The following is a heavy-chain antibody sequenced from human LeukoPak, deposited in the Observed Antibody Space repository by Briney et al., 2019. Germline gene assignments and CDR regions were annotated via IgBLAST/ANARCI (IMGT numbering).Heavy chain of an antibody. Sequence: GGSLRLSCAASGFTFSDHYMDWLRQAPGKGLEWVGRITNKPNTYTYYAASVKGRFTISGDDSKNTLYLQMNSLKTEDTAVYYCARGKYYYGSGSYIDAFDIWGQGTMVTVSS. V-gene: IGHV3-72*01. CDR2: ITNKPNTYT. D-gene: IGHD3-10*01. CDR3: ARGKYYYGSGSYIDAFDI. CDR1: GFTFSDHY. J-gene: IGHJ3*02.